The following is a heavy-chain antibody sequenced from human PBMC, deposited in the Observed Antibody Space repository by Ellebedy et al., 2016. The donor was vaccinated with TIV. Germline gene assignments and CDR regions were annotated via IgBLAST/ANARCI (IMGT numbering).Heavy chain of an antibody. V-gene: IGHV3-23*01. Sequence: GRFVISRDNSKNTLYLQMNSLRDEDTAIYYCARVGDYCTIDSCPGMDVWGQGTTVTVSS. CDR3: ARVGDYCTIDSCPGMDV. D-gene: IGHD2-8*01. J-gene: IGHJ6*02.